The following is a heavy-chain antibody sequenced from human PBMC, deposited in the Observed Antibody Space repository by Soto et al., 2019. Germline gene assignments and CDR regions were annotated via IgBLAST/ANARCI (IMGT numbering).Heavy chain of an antibody. CDR1: GFTFSDYY. CDR2: ISSSSSYT. J-gene: IGHJ4*02. CDR3: ASLLGGGVATN. D-gene: IGHD5-12*01. V-gene: IGHV3-11*03. Sequence: PGGSLRLSCAASGFTFSDYYMSWIRQAPGKGLEWVSYISSSSSYTNYADSVKGRFTISRDNAKNSLYLQMNSLRAEDTAVYYCASLLGGGVATNWGQGTLVTVSS.